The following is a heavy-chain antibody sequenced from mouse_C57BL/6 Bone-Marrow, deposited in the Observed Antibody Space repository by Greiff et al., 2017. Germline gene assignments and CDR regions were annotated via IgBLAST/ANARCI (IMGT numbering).Heavy chain of an antibody. J-gene: IGHJ2*01. Sequence: HLVESGGGLVKPGGSLKLSCAASGFTFSSYAMSWVRQTPEKRLEWVATISDGGSYTYYPDNVKGRFTISRDNAKNNLYLQMSHLKSEDTAMYYCAREEELFFDYWGQGNTLTVSS. V-gene: IGHV5-4*01. CDR1: GFTFSSYA. CDR3: AREEELFFDY. D-gene: IGHD4-1*01. CDR2: ISDGGSYT.